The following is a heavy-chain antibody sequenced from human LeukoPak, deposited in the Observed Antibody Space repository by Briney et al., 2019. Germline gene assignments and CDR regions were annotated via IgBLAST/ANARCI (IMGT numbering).Heavy chain of an antibody. CDR2: IWFDGTNK. CDR1: GFTFTTYG. V-gene: IGHV3-33*01. J-gene: IGHJ4*02. Sequence: PGGSLRLSCAASGFTFTTYGMHWVRQAPGKGLEWVAVIWFDGTNKYYAESVKGRFTISRDDSKKMLYLQMNSLRAEDTAVYYCARDSQGLVFITTIDYWAREPWSPSPQ. D-gene: IGHD3-22*01. CDR3: ARDSQGLVFITTIDY.